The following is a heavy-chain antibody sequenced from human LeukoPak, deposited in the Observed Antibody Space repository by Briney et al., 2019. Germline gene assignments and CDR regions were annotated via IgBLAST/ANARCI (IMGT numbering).Heavy chain of an antibody. Sequence: GGSLRLSCAASGFTFSSYAMHWVRQAPGKGLEWVAVISYDGSNEDYSDSVKGRFTISRDNSKNTLYLQMNSLRAEDTAVYYCASDGGAMDVWGQGTTVTVSS. CDR3: ASDGGAMDV. CDR1: GFTFSSYA. V-gene: IGHV3-30*14. J-gene: IGHJ6*02. CDR2: ISYDGSNE.